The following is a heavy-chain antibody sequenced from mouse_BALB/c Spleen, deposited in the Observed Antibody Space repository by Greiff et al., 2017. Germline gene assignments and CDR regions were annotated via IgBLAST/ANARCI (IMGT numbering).Heavy chain of an antibody. D-gene: IGHD1-2*01. Sequence: VQLKESGPGLVKPSQSLSFSCSVTGFSITSGYYWYWIRQFPGNKLEWMGYISYDGSNNYNPSLKNRISITRDTSKNQFFLKLNSVTTEDTATYYCAHYGGFAYWGQGTLVTVSA. CDR3: AHYGGFAY. CDR2: ISYDGSN. V-gene: IGHV3-6*02. CDR1: GFSITSGYY. J-gene: IGHJ3*01.